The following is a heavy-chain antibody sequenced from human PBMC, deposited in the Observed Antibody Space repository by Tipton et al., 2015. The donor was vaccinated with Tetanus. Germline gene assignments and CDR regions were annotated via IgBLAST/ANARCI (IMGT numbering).Heavy chain of an antibody. CDR3: ARALTGDARYFDL. D-gene: IGHD7-27*01. V-gene: IGHV5-51*01. Sequence: QSGPEVKKPGESLKISCKGSGNSFTSYWIGWVRQMPGEGLEWMEIIYLGDSDTRYSPSFQGQVTISADKSISTAYLQWSSLKASDTAMYYCARALTGDARYFDLWGRGTLVTVSS. CDR2: IYLGDSDT. CDR1: GNSFTSYW. J-gene: IGHJ2*01.